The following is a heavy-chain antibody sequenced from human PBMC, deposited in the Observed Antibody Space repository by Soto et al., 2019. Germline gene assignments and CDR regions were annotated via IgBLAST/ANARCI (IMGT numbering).Heavy chain of an antibody. CDR2: INDSGNS. CDR1: GGSFSGYQ. Sequence: QVQLQQWGAGLLKPSETLSLTCAVYGGSFSGYQWTWIRQTPGKGLEWIGEINDSGNSNYSPSLKSRLTMLVDTAKNPISVKLGSVTAADSAVYYCAIGLILSVGELSRRGGYYSYMDVWGKGTTVTVSS. V-gene: IGHV4-34*01. D-gene: IGHD3-10*01. J-gene: IGHJ6*03. CDR3: AIGLILSVGELSRRGGYYSYMDV.